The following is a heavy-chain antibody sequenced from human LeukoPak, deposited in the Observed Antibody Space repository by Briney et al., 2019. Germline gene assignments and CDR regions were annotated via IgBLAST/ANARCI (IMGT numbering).Heavy chain of an antibody. Sequence: ASVKVSCKASGYSFNRYAMNWVRQAPGQGLEWMGWINTNTGNPTYAQAFTGRIVFSLDTSVSTAYLQIRSLKAEDTAVYFCARRSMVQHMDVWGKGTTVTVSS. CDR1: GYSFNRYA. J-gene: IGHJ6*03. D-gene: IGHD3-10*01. V-gene: IGHV7-4-1*02. CDR2: INTNTGNP. CDR3: ARRSMVQHMDV.